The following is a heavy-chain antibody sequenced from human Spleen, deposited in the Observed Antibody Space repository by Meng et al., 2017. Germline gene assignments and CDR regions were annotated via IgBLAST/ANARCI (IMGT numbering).Heavy chain of an antibody. D-gene: IGHD2-8*01. CDR1: GFSFSSYG. CDR3: ARDRSIELGRPVWYYSMDV. CDR2: MWYDGSNE. V-gene: IGHV3-33*08. Sequence: GESLKISCAASGFSFSSYGMHWVRQAPGKGLEWVAVMWYDGSNENYGDAVKGRFIISRDNSKNTLCLQMNSLRVEDTAVYYCARDRSIELGRPVWYYSMDVWGQGTTVTVSS. J-gene: IGHJ6*02.